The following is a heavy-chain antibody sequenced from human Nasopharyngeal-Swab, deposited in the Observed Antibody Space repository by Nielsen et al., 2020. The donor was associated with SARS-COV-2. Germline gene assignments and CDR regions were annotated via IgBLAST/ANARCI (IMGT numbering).Heavy chain of an antibody. D-gene: IGHD1-1*01. V-gene: IGHV3-20*04. Sequence: GESLKISCAASGFTFDNYAINWVRQVPGKGLEWVAGLNWNGMRTGYADSVKGRVTISRDNAKNFLYLEMNSLRADDTALYYCARVGDANEWAWHFDLWGRGTLVTVSS. J-gene: IGHJ2*01. CDR2: LNWNGMRT. CDR1: GFTFDNYA. CDR3: ARVGDANEWAWHFDL.